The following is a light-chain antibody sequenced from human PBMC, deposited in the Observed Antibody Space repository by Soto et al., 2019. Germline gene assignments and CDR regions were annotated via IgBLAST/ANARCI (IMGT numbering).Light chain of an antibody. CDR3: QQYGSSPPIT. CDR1: HSVSSSY. J-gene: IGKJ5*01. V-gene: IGKV3-20*01. Sequence: EIVLTQSPGTLSLSPGERATLSCRAGHSVSSSYLAWYQQKPGQAPRLLIYGASSRATGIPDRFSGSGSGTDFTLTISRLEPEDFGVYYCQQYGSSPPITFGQGTRLEIK. CDR2: GAS.